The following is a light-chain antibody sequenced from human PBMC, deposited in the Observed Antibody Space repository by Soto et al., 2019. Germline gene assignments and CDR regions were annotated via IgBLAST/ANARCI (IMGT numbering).Light chain of an antibody. CDR1: SSDVGYYNY. Sequence: QSALTQPASVSGSPGQSITISCTGTSSDVGYYNYVSWYQQHPRKAPKLMIYDVRYRPSGVSDRFSGSKSGNTASLTLSGLQAEDEADYYCSSYTSSSTLVFGTGTKLTVL. CDR3: SSYTSSSTLV. J-gene: IGLJ1*01. V-gene: IGLV2-14*03. CDR2: DVR.